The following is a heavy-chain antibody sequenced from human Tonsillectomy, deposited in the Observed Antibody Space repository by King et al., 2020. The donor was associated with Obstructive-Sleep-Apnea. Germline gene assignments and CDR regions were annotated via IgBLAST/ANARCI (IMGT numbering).Heavy chain of an antibody. J-gene: IGHJ4*02. Sequence: TLKESGPTLVKPTQTLTLTCTFSGFSLSTTGVGVGWIRQPPGKALEWLALIHWDDDKRYRPSLNSRLTITKDTSKNQVVLTMTNMNPVDTATYYCARLHYYGSGSYLGPFDFWGQGTLVTVSS. D-gene: IGHD3-10*01. CDR3: ARLHYYGSGSYLGPFDF. CDR2: IHWDDDK. V-gene: IGHV2-5*02. CDR1: GFSLSTTGVG.